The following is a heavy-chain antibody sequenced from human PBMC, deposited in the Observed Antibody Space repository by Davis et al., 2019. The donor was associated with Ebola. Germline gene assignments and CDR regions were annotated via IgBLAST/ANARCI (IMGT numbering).Heavy chain of an antibody. D-gene: IGHD6-19*01. Sequence: GESLKISCAASGFTFSHYWMHWVRQVPGKGLVWVARINDDGKSTGYADSVKGRLTVSRDNAKNTLYLQMNSLRDEDTGIYYCARVEDSGPLPDFWGHGTLVTVSS. J-gene: IGHJ4*01. V-gene: IGHV3-74*01. CDR3: ARVEDSGPLPDF. CDR2: INDDGKST. CDR1: GFTFSHYW.